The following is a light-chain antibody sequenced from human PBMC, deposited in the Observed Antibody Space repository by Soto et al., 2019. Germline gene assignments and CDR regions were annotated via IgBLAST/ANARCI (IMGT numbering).Light chain of an antibody. CDR1: ASDIGGYSF. Sequence: QSALTQPPSASGSPGQSVAISCTGTASDIGGYSFVSWYQQHPGKAPKLLIYDVNKRPSGVPDRFYGSKSGNTASLTVSGLQAEDEAEYYCSAHGGTNPYVFATGTKLTVL. V-gene: IGLV2-8*01. CDR2: DVN. J-gene: IGLJ1*01. CDR3: SAHGGTNPYV.